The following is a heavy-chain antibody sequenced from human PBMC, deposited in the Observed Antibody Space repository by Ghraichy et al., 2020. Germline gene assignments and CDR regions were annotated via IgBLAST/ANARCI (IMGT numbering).Heavy chain of an antibody. CDR1: GYTFTGYY. J-gene: IGHJ5*02. V-gene: IGHV1-2*06. CDR2: INPNSGGT. CDR3: ARDPLIMGRRVVAATFEVRNRQYNWFDP. Sequence: ASVKVSCKASGYTFTGYYMHWVRQAPGQGLEWMGRINPNSGGTNYAQKFQGRVTMTRDTSISTAYMELSRLRSDDTAVYYCARDPLIMGRRVVAATFEVRNRQYNWFDPWGQGTLVTVSS. D-gene: IGHD2-15*01.